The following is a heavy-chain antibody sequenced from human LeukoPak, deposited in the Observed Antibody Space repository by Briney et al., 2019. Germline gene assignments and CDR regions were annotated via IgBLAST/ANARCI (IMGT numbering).Heavy chain of an antibody. CDR1: GFTVSTNY. Sequence: PGGSLRLFCAASGFTVSTNYMNWVRQAPGKGLEWVLVLYSDGSTYYADSVKGRFTISRDNSKNTLSLQMNSLRAEDTAVYYCARDRATGFSDALDIWGQGTMVIVSS. D-gene: IGHD2/OR15-2a*01. CDR2: LYSDGST. J-gene: IGHJ3*02. CDR3: ARDRATGFSDALDI. V-gene: IGHV3-66*01.